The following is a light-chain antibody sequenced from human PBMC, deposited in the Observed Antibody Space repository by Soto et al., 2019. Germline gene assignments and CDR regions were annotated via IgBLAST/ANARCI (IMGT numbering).Light chain of an antibody. CDR1: SSDVGGYNY. CDR2: DVS. V-gene: IGLV2-14*03. J-gene: IGLJ1*01. CDR3: SSYTTSNTRQIV. Sequence: QSVLTQPPSASGSFGQSVTISCTGTSSDVGGYNYVSWYQHHPGKAPKLIIYDVSNRPSGVSIRFSGSKSDNTASLTISGLQPEDEADYHCSSYTTSNTRQIVFGTGTKVTVL.